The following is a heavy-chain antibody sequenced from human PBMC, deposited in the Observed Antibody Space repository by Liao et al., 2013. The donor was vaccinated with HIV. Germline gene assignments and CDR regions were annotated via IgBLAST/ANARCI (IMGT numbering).Heavy chain of an antibody. Sequence: QLLLQESGPGLVKPSETLSLTCTVSGGSISDGNYFWGWIRQPPGKEFEWIGTISSRGSPYYTPSLKDRVTISVDTSKNQFSLKLSSVTAADTAVYYCARLTYYLDYWGQGTLVTVSS. CDR1: GGSISDGNYF. CDR2: ISSRGSP. V-gene: IGHV4-39*07. D-gene: IGHD3-9*01. CDR3: ARLTYYLDY. J-gene: IGHJ4*02.